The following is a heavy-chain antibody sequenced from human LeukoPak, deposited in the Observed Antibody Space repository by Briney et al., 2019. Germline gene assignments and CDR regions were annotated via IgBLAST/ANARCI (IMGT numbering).Heavy chain of an antibody. CDR3: ARIEYSSSIDY. V-gene: IGHV4-38-2*02. D-gene: IGHD6-6*01. J-gene: IGHJ4*02. CDR2: IDHSGST. CDR1: NYSISSGYY. Sequence: SETLSLTYTVSNYSISSGYYWGWIRQPPGKGLEWIGSIDHSGSTYYNPSLKSRVTISVDTSKNQFSLKLTSVTAADTAVYYCARIEYSSSIDYWGQGTLVTVSS.